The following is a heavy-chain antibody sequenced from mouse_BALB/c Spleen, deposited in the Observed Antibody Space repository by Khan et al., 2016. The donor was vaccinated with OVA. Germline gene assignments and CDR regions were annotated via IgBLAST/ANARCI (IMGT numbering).Heavy chain of an antibody. CDR2: ISDGGSYT. CDR1: GFTFSDYY. Sequence: EVELVESGGGLVKPGGSLKLSCAASGFTFSDYYMYWVRQTPEKRLEWVATISDGGSYTYYPDSVKGRFTISRDDAKNNLYLQMSRLKSEDTGMYYCARGYNGNPFAYWGQGTLVTVTA. CDR3: ARGYNGNPFAY. D-gene: IGHD2-1*01. V-gene: IGHV5-4*02. J-gene: IGHJ3*01.